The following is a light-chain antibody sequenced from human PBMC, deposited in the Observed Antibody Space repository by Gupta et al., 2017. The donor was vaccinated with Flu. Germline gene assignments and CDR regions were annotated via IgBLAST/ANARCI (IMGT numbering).Light chain of an antibody. CDR3: QQYKSYAGT. J-gene: IGKJ1*01. Sequence: DIQMTQSPSTLSASVGHRVTITCRASHSISSWLAWYQQKPGKAPKLLIYKKSSVESGVPSRFDGSRCGTEFTVTISSLRPDEFENYYGQQYKSYAGTFGQGTKVEIK. V-gene: IGKV1-5*03. CDR1: HSISSW. CDR2: KKS.